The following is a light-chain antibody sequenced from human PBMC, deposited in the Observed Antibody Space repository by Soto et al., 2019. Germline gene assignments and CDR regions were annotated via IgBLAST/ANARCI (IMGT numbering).Light chain of an antibody. CDR1: QAISNY. CDR2: AAS. CDR3: QQSYSTPIT. Sequence: DIQMTQSPSFLSASVGDRVTITCRASQAISNYLAWYQQKPGKAPNLLIYAASSLQSGVPSRFSGSGSGTDFTLTISSLQPEDFATYYCQQSYSTPITFGQGHDWRL. J-gene: IGKJ5*01. V-gene: IGKV1-39*01.